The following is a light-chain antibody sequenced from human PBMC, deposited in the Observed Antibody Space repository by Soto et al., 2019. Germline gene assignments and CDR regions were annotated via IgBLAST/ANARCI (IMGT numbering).Light chain of an antibody. CDR2: DNN. CDR1: SSNVGSHT. Sequence: QSALTQPPSASGTPGQRVTISCSGSSSNVGSHTVNWYQQVPGTAPKLLIYDNNRRPSGVPDRFSGSKSATSASLAISGLRSDDEADYYCAAWDDSLNGVFGGGTKLTVL. J-gene: IGLJ2*01. V-gene: IGLV1-44*01. CDR3: AAWDDSLNGV.